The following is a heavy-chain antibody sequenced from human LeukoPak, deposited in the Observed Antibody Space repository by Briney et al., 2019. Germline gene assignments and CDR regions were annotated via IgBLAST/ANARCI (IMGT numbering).Heavy chain of an antibody. CDR2: IYYSGST. CDR3: ARAHYDSSGYYLSYYFDY. CDR1: GGSISSYY. D-gene: IGHD3-22*01. Sequence: KPSETLSLTCAVSGGSISSYYWSWIRQPPGKGLEWIGYIYYSGSTNYNPSLKSRVTISVDTSKNQFSLKLSSVTAADTAVYYCARAHYDSSGYYLSYYFDYWGQGTLVTVSS. J-gene: IGHJ4*02. V-gene: IGHV4-59*01.